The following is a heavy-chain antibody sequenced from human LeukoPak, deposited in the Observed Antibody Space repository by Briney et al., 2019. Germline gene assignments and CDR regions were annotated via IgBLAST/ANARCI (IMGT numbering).Heavy chain of an antibody. Sequence: PGGSLRLSCAASGFTFSSYSMNWVRQTPGKGLEWVSSISSSSSYIYYADSLKGRFTISRDNAKNSLYLQMNSLRAEDTAVYYCAKRRGLELLYYYYMDVWGKGTTVTVSS. J-gene: IGHJ6*03. CDR2: ISSSSSYI. D-gene: IGHD1-7*01. CDR3: AKRRGLELLYYYYMDV. CDR1: GFTFSSYS. V-gene: IGHV3-21*04.